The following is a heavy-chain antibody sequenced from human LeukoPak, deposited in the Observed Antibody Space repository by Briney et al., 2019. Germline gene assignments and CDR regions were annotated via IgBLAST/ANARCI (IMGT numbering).Heavy chain of an antibody. J-gene: IGHJ6*03. CDR1: GGSISSGGYY. V-gene: IGHV4-39*07. Sequence: SETLSLTCTVSGGSISSGGYYWSWIRQHPGKGLEWIGEINHSGSTNYNPSLKSRVTISVDTSKNQFSLKLSSVTAADTAVYYCARGMRYMDVWGKGTTVTVSS. D-gene: IGHD2-8*01. CDR2: INHSGST. CDR3: ARGMRYMDV.